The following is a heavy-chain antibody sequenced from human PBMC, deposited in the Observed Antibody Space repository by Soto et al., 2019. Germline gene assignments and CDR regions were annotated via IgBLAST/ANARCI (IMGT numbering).Heavy chain of an antibody. CDR1: GGSISGYY. Sequence: KTSETLSLTCTVSGGSISGYYWSWIRQPPGKGLEWIGYIFYRGNTLYNPSLQSRVTVSVDTSKNQFSLRLSSVTAADTAVYYCTRHAIIPKLQYGMDVWGQGASVTVSS. J-gene: IGHJ6*02. D-gene: IGHD2-15*01. CDR3: TRHAIIPKLQYGMDV. V-gene: IGHV4-59*01. CDR2: IFYRGNT.